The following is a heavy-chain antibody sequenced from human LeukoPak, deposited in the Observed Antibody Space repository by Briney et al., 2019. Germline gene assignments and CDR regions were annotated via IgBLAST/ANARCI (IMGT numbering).Heavy chain of an antibody. D-gene: IGHD6-13*01. CDR1: GFTFSSYG. Sequence: GRSLRLSCAASGFTFSSYGMHWVRQAPGKGLEWAAVIWYDGSNKYYADSVKGRFTISRDNSKNTLYLQMNSLRAEDTAVYYCARDPTEQQLVLHYFDYWGQGTLVTVSS. J-gene: IGHJ4*02. CDR2: IWYDGSNK. V-gene: IGHV3-33*01. CDR3: ARDPTEQQLVLHYFDY.